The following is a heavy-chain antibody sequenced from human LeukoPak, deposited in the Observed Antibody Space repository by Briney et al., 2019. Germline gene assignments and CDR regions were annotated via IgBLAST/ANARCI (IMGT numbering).Heavy chain of an antibody. CDR3: ARAAYDNSGYLTL. D-gene: IGHD3-22*01. V-gene: IGHV3-23*01. Sequence: ETLSLTCTVSGGPITSHYWSWVRQAPGKGLEWVSVISGSDYRTNYADSVKGRFAISRDSPKNTLYLQMNSLRAEDTAVYYCARAAYDNSGYLTLWGQGTLVTVSS. J-gene: IGHJ4*02. CDR2: ISGSDYRT. CDR1: GGPITSHY.